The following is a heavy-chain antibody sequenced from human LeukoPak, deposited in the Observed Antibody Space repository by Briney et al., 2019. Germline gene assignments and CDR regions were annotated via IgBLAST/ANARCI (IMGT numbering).Heavy chain of an antibody. J-gene: IGHJ4*02. D-gene: IGHD4-17*01. CDR3: ARDPYYGDYVV. Sequence: GGSLRLSYAASGFTFSSYEMNWVRQAPGKGLEWVSYISSSGSTIYYADSVKGRFTISRDNAKNSLYLQMNSLRAEDTAVYYCARDPYYGDYVVWGRGTLVTVSS. CDR1: GFTFSSYE. V-gene: IGHV3-48*03. CDR2: ISSSGSTI.